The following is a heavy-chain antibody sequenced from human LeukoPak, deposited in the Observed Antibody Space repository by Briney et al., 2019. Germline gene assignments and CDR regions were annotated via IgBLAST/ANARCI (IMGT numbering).Heavy chain of an antibody. Sequence: SGTLSLTCTVSGGSISTYYWSWIRQPPGKGLEWIGYIYSSGGTNYNPSLKSRVTISVDTSKNQFSLKLSSVTAADTAVYYCARRVATIGHFDYWGQGTLVTVSS. CDR2: IYSSGGT. V-gene: IGHV4-59*08. CDR3: ARRVATIGHFDY. CDR1: GGSISTYY. J-gene: IGHJ4*02. D-gene: IGHD5-24*01.